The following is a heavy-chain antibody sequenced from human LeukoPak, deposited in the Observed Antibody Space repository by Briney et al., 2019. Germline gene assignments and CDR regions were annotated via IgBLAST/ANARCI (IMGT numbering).Heavy chain of an antibody. CDR2: ISYDGSNK. D-gene: IGHD3-3*01. CDR3: ARDLPELYDFWSGYQDY. CDR1: GFTFSSYA. Sequence: GRSLRLSCAASGFTFSSYAMHWVRQAPGKGLEWVAVISYDGSNKYYADSVKGRLTITRDNSKNTLYLQMNSLRAADTAVYYCARDLPELYDFWSGYQDYWGQGTLVTVS. V-gene: IGHV3-30*04. J-gene: IGHJ4*02.